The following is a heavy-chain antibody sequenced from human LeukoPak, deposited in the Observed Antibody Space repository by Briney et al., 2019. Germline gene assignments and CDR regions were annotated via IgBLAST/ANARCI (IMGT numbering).Heavy chain of an antibody. CDR1: GYNFATYG. J-gene: IGHJ4*02. D-gene: IGHD6-13*01. Sequence: GASVNVSCKASGYNFATYGFCWVRQAPGHGLEWMGGISANKGKTAYAQKFQGRVTLTTDTSTTTAYLELRTLRPDDTAVYYCAKVAGDRMDYWGQGTLVTVSS. CDR3: AKVAGDRMDY. V-gene: IGHV1-18*01. CDR2: ISANKGKT.